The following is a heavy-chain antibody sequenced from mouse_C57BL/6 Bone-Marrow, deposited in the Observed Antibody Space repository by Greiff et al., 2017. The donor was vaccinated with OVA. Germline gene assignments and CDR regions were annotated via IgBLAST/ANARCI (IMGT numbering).Heavy chain of an antibody. CDR2: IDPETGGT. J-gene: IGHJ4*01. Sequence: QVQLQQSGAELVRPGASVTLSCKASGYTFTDYEMHWVKQTPVHGLEWIGAIDPETGGTAYNQKFKGKAILTADKSSSTASMELRILTSEDSAVYYCTGYSNYDYYAMDYWGQGTSVTVSS. D-gene: IGHD2-5*01. V-gene: IGHV1-15*01. CDR3: TGYSNYDYYAMDY. CDR1: GYTFTDYE.